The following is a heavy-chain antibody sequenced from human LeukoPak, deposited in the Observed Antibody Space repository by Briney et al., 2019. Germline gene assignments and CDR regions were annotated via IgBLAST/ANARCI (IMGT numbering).Heavy chain of an antibody. CDR3: AKGLNSGTYPHLDY. J-gene: IGHJ4*02. CDR1: GFTFSSYA. CDR2: ISGSGGST. V-gene: IGHV3-23*01. Sequence: GGSLRLSCAASGFTFSSYAMSWVRQAPGRGLEWVSTISGSGGSTYYADSVRGRFTISRDNSKNTLYLQMNSLRAEDTAVYYCAKGLNSGTYPHLDYWGQGTLVTVSS. D-gene: IGHD1-26*01.